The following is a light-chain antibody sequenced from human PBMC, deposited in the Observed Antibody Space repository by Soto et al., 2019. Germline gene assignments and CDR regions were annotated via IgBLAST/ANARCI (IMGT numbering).Light chain of an antibody. CDR1: SSNIESNS. CDR2: SKN. V-gene: IGLV1-44*01. CDR3: AAWDDSLNGYV. J-gene: IGLJ1*01. Sequence: QSVLTQPPSASGTPGQRGTISCSGSSSNIESNSVNWYQQLPGTAPKLLIHSKNQRPSGVADRFSGSKSGTSASLAISGLQSEDEADYYCAAWDDSLNGYVFGTGTKVTVL.